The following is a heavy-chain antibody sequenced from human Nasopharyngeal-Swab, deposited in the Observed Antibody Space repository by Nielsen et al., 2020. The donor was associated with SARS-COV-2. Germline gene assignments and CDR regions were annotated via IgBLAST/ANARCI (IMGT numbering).Heavy chain of an antibody. V-gene: IGHV3-15*01. D-gene: IGHD3-3*01. CDR2: IKSKTDGGTT. Sequence: VRQAPGKGLEWVGRIKSKTDGGTTDYAAPVKGRFTISRDDSKNTLYLQMNSLKTEDTAVYYCTTRVEYYDFWSGYYRDYYGMDVWGQGTTITVS. CDR3: TTRVEYYDFWSGYYRDYYGMDV. J-gene: IGHJ6*02.